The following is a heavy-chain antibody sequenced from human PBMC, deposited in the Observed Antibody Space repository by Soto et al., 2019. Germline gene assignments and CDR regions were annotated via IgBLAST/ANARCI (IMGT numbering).Heavy chain of an antibody. CDR3: ARDFDQGLPDNYDFWSGYPIPLDY. J-gene: IGHJ4*02. CDR1: GFTFSSYS. CDR2: ISSSSSYI. Sequence: GGSLRLSCAASGFTFSSYSMNWVRQAPGKGLEWVSSISSSSSYIYYADSVKGRFTISRDNAKNSLYLQMNSLRAEDTAVYYFARDFDQGLPDNYDFWSGYPIPLDYWGQGTLVTVSS. D-gene: IGHD3-3*01. V-gene: IGHV3-21*01.